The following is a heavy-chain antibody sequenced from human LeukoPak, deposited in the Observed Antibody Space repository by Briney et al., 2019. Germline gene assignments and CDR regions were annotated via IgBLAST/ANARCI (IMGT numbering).Heavy chain of an antibody. CDR3: ATTFGSFYDFWSGYYTLFDY. J-gene: IGHJ4*02. D-gene: IGHD3-3*01. CDR1: GFTFSSYG. Sequence: PGGSLRLSCAASGFTFSSYGMHWVRQAPGKGLEWVAFIRYGGSNKQYADSVRGRFTISRDNSKSTLYLQMNSLRAEDTAVYYCATTFGSFYDFWSGYYTLFDYWGQGTLVTVSS. V-gene: IGHV3-30*02. CDR2: IRYGGSNK.